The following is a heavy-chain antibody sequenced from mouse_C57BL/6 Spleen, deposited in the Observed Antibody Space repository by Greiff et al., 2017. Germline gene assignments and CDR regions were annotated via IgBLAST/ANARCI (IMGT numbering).Heavy chain of an antibody. CDR1: GYSFTDYN. V-gene: IGHV1-39*01. Sequence: QLKESGPELVKPGASVKISCKASGYSFTDYNMNWVKQSNGKSLEWIGVINPNYGTTSYNQKFKGKATLTVDQSSSTAYMQLNSLTSEDSAVYYCAREGGYYGSSQNWYFDVWGTGTTVTVSS. D-gene: IGHD1-1*01. J-gene: IGHJ1*03. CDR2: INPNYGTT. CDR3: AREGGYYGSSQNWYFDV.